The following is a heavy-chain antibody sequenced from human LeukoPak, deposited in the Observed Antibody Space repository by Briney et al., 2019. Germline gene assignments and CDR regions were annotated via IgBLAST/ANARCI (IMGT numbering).Heavy chain of an antibody. CDR3: ARDVYSSSSAWFDP. J-gene: IGHJ5*02. Sequence: GGSLRLSWAASGFTFSSYWMSWVRQAPGKGREWVANIKQDGSEKYYVDTVKGRFTISSDNAKNSLYLQMNSLRTEDTAVYYCARDVYSSSSAWFDPWGQGTVVPVSS. V-gene: IGHV3-7*01. CDR2: IKQDGSEK. D-gene: IGHD6-6*01. CDR1: GFTFSSYW.